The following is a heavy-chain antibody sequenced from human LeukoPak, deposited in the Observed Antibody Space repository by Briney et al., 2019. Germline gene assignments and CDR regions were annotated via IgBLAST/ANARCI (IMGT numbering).Heavy chain of an antibody. D-gene: IGHD6-19*01. CDR1: GGSISSGGYY. Sequence: PSETLSLTCTVSGGSISSGGYYWSWIRQPPGKGLEWIGYFDNSGSANYNPSLKSRLTISEDTSKNQFALKLTSVTAADTAVYYCARGKYSSGWFLDYWGQGTLVIVSS. V-gene: IGHV4-61*08. J-gene: IGHJ4*02. CDR3: ARGKYSSGWFLDY. CDR2: FDNSGSA.